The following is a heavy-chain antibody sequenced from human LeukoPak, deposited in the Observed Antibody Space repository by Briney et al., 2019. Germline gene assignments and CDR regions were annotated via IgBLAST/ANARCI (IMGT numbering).Heavy chain of an antibody. D-gene: IGHD3-22*01. J-gene: IGHJ5*02. V-gene: IGHV3-23*01. CDR2: ISGSGGST. CDR3: AKENGDSSGYYYNNWFDP. Sequence: GGSLRLPCAASGFTFSSYAMSWVRQAPGKGLEWVSAISGSGGSTYYADSVKGRFTISRDNSKNTLYLQMNSLRAEDTAVYYCAKENGDSSGYYYNNWFDPWGQGTLVTVSS. CDR1: GFTFSSYA.